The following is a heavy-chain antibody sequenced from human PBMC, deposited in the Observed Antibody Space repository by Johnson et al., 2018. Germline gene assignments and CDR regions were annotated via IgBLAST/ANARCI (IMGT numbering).Heavy chain of an antibody. CDR2: VSHDGSTR. CDR1: GFTFSNYG. CDR3: TQDRRSGSNGWYYYGMDV. J-gene: IGHJ6*02. V-gene: IGHV3-30*18. Sequence: VQLVESGGGVVQPGRSLRLSCEASGFTFSNYGMHWVRQGPGKGLEWVAVVSHDGSTRWYADSVQGRLIISRDNYKRMLYLQMNSLRPEDTATYYCTQDRRSGSNGWYYYGMDVWGQGTTVTVSS. D-gene: IGHD6-19*01.